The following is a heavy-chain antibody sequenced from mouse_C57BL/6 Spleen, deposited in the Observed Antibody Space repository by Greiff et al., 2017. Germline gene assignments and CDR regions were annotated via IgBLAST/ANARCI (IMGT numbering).Heavy chain of an antibody. CDR2: IDPSDSYT. CDR1: GYTFTSYW. V-gene: IGHV1-69*01. D-gene: IGHD2-2*01. Sequence: QVQLQQPGAELVMPGASVKLSCKASGYTFTSYWMHWVKQRPGQGLEWIGEIDPSDSYTNYTQKFKGKSTLNVDKSSSTAYMQLSSLTSEDSAVYYCARRGMVTLDYWGQGTTLTVSS. CDR3: ARRGMVTLDY. J-gene: IGHJ2*01.